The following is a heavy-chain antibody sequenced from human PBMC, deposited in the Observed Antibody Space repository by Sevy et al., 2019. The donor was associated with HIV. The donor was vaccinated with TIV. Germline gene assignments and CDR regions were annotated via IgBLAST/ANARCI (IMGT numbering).Heavy chain of an antibody. D-gene: IGHD6-19*01. J-gene: IGHJ4*02. V-gene: IGHV3-30*04. Sequence: GGSLRLSCAASGFSVSSHAMHWVRQAPGKGLEWVALLSYDGSTQYYADSVKGPFSISRDNSKNILYLQMNSLRPADTALYYCTRDAGYSVGWYPSNYWGQGTLVTVSS. CDR3: TRDAGYSVGWYPSNY. CDR1: GFSVSSHA. CDR2: LSYDGSTQ.